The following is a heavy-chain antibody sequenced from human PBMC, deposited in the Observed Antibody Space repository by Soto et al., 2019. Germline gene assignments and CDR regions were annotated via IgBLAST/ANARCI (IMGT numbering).Heavy chain of an antibody. D-gene: IGHD3-10*01. CDR2: IYYSGST. CDR3: ARQGFGPLHGLVDV. V-gene: IGHV4-59*01. Sequence: ETLSLTCTVSGGSIINYYWTWIRQPPGKGLEWIGYIYYSGSTNYNPSLKSRVTISVDTSKNQFSLKLNSVTAADTAVYYCARQGFGPLHGLVDVWGQGTTVTISS. CDR1: GGSIINYY. J-gene: IGHJ6*02.